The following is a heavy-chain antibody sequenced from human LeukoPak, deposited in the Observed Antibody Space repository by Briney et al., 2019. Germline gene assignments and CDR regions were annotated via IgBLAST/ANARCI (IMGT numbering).Heavy chain of an antibody. CDR2: INSDGSST. CDR1: GFTFSSYW. J-gene: IGHJ4*02. Sequence: GGSLRLSCAASGFTFSSYWMHWVRQAPGKGLVWVSRINSDGSSTNYADSVKGRFTISRDNAKSSLYLQMNSLRDEDTAVYYCARDRPTSFDYWGQGTLVTVSS. CDR3: ARDRPTSFDY. V-gene: IGHV3-74*01.